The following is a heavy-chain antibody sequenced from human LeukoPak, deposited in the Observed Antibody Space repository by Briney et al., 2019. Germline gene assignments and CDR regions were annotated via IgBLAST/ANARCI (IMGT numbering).Heavy chain of an antibody. CDR2: FDPEDGET. J-gene: IGHJ3*02. Sequence: ASVKVSCKVSGYTLTELSTHWVRQAPGKGLEWMGGFDPEDGETIYAQKFQGRVTMTEDTSTDTAYMELSSLRSEDTAVYYCATNGRGTSPLFDIWGQGTMVTVSS. V-gene: IGHV1-24*01. CDR3: ATNGRGTSPLFDI. D-gene: IGHD1-1*01. CDR1: GYTLTELS.